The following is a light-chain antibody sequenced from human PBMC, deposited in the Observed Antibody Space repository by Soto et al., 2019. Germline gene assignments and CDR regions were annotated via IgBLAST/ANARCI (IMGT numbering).Light chain of an antibody. CDR2: AAS. J-gene: IGKJ1*01. CDR1: QGIGSW. V-gene: IGKV1D-12*01. Sequence: IRMTQSPSSLSASTGDRVTISCRASQGIGSWLAWYQQQPGKAPKLLIYAASTLQSGVPSRFSGSGSGTDFTLTISSLQPEDFATYYCQQAHSLPRTFGQGTKVDIK. CDR3: QQAHSLPRT.